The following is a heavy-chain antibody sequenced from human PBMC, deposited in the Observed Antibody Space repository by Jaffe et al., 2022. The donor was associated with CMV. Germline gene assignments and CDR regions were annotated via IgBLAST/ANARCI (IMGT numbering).Heavy chain of an antibody. CDR1: GFTFSRYE. CDR2: ISSSGSSI. V-gene: IGHV3-48*03. J-gene: IGHJ6*03. D-gene: IGHD6-19*01. Sequence: EVQLVESGGGLVQPGGSLRLSCAASGFTFSRYEMNWVRQAPGKGLEWVSYISSSGSSIYYADSVKGRFTISRDNAKNSLFLQMNSLRAEDTAVYYCARARRQWLVRNYYYYYMDVWGKGTTVTVSS. CDR3: ARARRQWLVRNYYYYYMDV.